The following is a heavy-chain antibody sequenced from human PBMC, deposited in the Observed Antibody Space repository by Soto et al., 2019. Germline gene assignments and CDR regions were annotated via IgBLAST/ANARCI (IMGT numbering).Heavy chain of an antibody. CDR2: ISSSSSYI. CDR1: GFTFSSYS. CDR3: ARGLYVDYGDDYYDYGMDV. Sequence: EVQLVESGGGLVKPGGSLRLSCAASGFTFSSYSMNWVRQAPGKGLEWVSSISSSSSYIYYADSVKGRFTISRDNAKNSPYLQMNSLRAEDTAVYYCARGLYVDYGDDYYDYGMDVWGQGTTVTVAS. J-gene: IGHJ6*02. V-gene: IGHV3-21*01. D-gene: IGHD4-17*01.